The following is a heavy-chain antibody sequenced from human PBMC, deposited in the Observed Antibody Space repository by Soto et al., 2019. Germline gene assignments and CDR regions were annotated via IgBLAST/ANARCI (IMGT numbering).Heavy chain of an antibody. Sequence: PSETLSLTSDVYGGSFSDYIWTWIRQTPGKGLQWIGQINHSGSANYNPSLKSRVTISVHTSSSQFSLELSSVTAADTAVYYCARGLISGSHYSGGWYYFDSWGQGTQVTVSS. CDR3: ARGLISGSHYSGGWYYFDS. J-gene: IGHJ4*02. V-gene: IGHV4-34*01. CDR1: GGSFSDYI. CDR2: INHSGSA. D-gene: IGHD1-26*01.